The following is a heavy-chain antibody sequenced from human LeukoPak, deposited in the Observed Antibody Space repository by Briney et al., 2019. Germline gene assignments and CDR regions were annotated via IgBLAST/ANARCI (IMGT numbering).Heavy chain of an antibody. J-gene: IGHJ6*02. Sequence: GASVKVSCKASGYTFTSYDINWVRQATGQGLEWMGWMNPNSGNTGNAQKFQGRVTMTRNTSISTAYMELSSLRSEDTAVYYCARGNRPRGLGYYYGMDVWGQGTTVTVSS. D-gene: IGHD1-14*01. CDR1: GYTFTSYD. V-gene: IGHV1-8*01. CDR2: MNPNSGNT. CDR3: ARGNRPRGLGYYYGMDV.